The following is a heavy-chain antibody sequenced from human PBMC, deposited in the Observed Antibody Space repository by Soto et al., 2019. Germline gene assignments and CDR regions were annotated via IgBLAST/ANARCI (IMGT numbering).Heavy chain of an antibody. D-gene: IGHD3-16*02. Sequence: GESLKISCAASGFTFSSYAMHWVRQAPGKGLEWVAVISYDGSNKYYADSVKGRFTISRDNSKNTLYLQMNSLRAEDTAVYYCARDTNYDYVWGSYRSDAFDIWGQGTMVTVSS. J-gene: IGHJ3*02. CDR3: ARDTNYDYVWGSYRSDAFDI. V-gene: IGHV3-30-3*01. CDR1: GFTFSSYA. CDR2: ISYDGSNK.